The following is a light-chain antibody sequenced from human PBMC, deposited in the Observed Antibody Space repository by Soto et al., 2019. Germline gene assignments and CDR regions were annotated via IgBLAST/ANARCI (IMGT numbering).Light chain of an antibody. Sequence: EIVLTQAPATLYLSPGERATLSCRASQSVRTFLAWYQQKPGQAPRLLISDASDRAAGIPGRFSGSGSGTAFTLTISSLEPEDFAVYYCQQRVSWPLTFGGGT. CDR2: DAS. J-gene: IGKJ4*01. V-gene: IGKV3-11*01. CDR1: QSVRTF. CDR3: QQRVSWPLT.